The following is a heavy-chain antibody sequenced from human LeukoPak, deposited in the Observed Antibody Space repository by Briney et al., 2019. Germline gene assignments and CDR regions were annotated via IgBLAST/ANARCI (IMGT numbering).Heavy chain of an antibody. J-gene: IGHJ3*02. CDR1: GFTFSSHG. D-gene: IGHD3-22*01. CDR3: AKVRMITMIAYDAFDI. Sequence: GGSLRLSCAASGFTFSSHGMNWVRQAPGKGLEWVSGIIPSGHTTYYADSVRGRFTISRDNSRNTLYLQMNSLRAEDTAVYYCAKVRMITMIAYDAFDIWGQGTMVTVSS. CDR2: IIPSGHTT. V-gene: IGHV3-23*01.